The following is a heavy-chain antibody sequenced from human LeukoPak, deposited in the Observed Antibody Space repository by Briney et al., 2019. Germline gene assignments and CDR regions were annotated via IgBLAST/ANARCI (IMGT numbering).Heavy chain of an antibody. CDR3: AREHCSSTSCPTTWFDP. CDR2: IYHSGST. V-gene: IGHV4-30-2*01. CDR1: GGSISSGGYY. Sequence: SETLSLTCTVSGGSISSGGYYWSWIRQPPGKGLEWIGYIYHSGSTYYNPSLKSRVTISVDRSKNQFSLKLSSVTAADTAVYYCAREHCSSTSCPTTWFDPWGQGTLVTVSS. J-gene: IGHJ5*02. D-gene: IGHD2-2*01.